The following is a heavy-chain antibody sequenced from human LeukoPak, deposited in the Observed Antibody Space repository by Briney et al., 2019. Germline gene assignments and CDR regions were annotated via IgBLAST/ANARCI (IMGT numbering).Heavy chain of an antibody. CDR1: GFTFSSQW. CDR2: VNQGGTEK. Sequence: GGSLRLSCAASGFTFSSQWMGWVRQAPGKGLEWVANVNQGGTEKFYVDSVKGRVTISRDNAENSLYLQMNSLRVEDTAVYYCAREHYFYHMDGWGEGTTVTVSS. V-gene: IGHV3-7*01. J-gene: IGHJ6*03. CDR3: AREHYFYHMDG.